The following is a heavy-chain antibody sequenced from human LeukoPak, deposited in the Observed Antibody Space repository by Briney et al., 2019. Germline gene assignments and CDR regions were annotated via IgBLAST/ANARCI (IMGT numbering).Heavy chain of an antibody. CDR3: ARQNWQWLVDY. CDR1: GGSISSGSYY. D-gene: IGHD6-19*01. V-gene: IGHV4-61*02. J-gene: IGHJ4*02. CDR2: IYTSGST. Sequence: PSETLSLTCTVSGGSISSGSYYWSWIRQPAGKGLEWIGRIYTSGSTNYNPSLKSRVTISVDTSKNQFSLKLSSVTAADTAVYYCARQNWQWLVDYWGQGTLVTVSS.